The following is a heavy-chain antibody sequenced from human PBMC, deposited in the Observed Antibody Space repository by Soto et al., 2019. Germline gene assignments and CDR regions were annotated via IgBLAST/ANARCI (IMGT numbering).Heavy chain of an antibody. J-gene: IGHJ4*02. CDR2: ISYDGSNK. Sequence: QVQLVESGGGVVQPGRSLRLSCAASGFTFSSYAMHWVRQAPGKGLGWVAVISYDGSNKYYADSVKGRFTISRDNSKNTLYLQMNSLRAEDTAVYYCARVDISGSYYRPFDYWGQGTLVTVSS. D-gene: IGHD1-26*01. CDR1: GFTFSSYA. V-gene: IGHV3-30-3*01. CDR3: ARVDISGSYYRPFDY.